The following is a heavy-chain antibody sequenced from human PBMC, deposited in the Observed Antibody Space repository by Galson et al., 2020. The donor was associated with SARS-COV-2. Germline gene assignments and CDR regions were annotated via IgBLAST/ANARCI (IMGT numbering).Heavy chain of an antibody. CDR1: GFTFSSYA. CDR2: ISYDGSNK. Sequence: GESLKISCAASGFTFSSYAMHWVRQAPGKGLEWVAVISYDGSNKYYADSVKGRFTISRDNSKNTLYLQMNSLRAEDTAVYYCARDLGAYYGMDVRGQGTTVTVSS. J-gene: IGHJ6*02. V-gene: IGHV3-30*04. CDR3: ARDLGAYYGMDV. D-gene: IGHD3-16*01.